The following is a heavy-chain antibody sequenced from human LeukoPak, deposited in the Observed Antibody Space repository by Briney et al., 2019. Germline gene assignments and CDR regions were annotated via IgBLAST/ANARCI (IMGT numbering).Heavy chain of an antibody. V-gene: IGHV4-39*07. J-gene: IGHJ3*02. CDR2: IYYSGST. Sequence: SETLSLTCTVSGGSISSSSYYWGWIRQPPGKGLEWIGSIYYSGSTHNPSLKSRVTISVDTSKNQFSLKLSSVTAADTAVYYCARGLPTGEDAFDIWGQGTMVTVSS. CDR3: ARGLPTGEDAFDI. D-gene: IGHD7-27*01. CDR1: GGSISSSSYY.